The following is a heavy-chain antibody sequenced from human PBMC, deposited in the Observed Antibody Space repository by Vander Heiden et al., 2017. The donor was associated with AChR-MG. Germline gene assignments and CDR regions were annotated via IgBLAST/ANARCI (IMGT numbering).Heavy chain of an antibody. D-gene: IGHD1-20*01. CDR2: ISYDGSNK. V-gene: IGHV3-30*18. CDR1: GFTFSSYG. J-gene: IGHJ5*02. Sequence: QVQLVESGGGVVQPGRSLRLSCAASGFTFSSYGMHWVRQAPGKGLEWVAVISYDGSNKYYADSVKGRFTISRDNSKNTLYLQMNSLRAEDTAVYYCAKDVITGAFDPWGQGTLVTVSS. CDR3: AKDVITGAFDP.